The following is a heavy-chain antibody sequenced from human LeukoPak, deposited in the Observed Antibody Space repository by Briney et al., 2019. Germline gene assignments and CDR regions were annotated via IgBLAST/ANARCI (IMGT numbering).Heavy chain of an antibody. J-gene: IGHJ4*02. CDR1: GYTFTSYY. CDR2: INPSGGTT. CDR3: ARDTPFYDGSGYYASYYFDY. D-gene: IGHD3-22*01. V-gene: IGHV1-46*01. Sequence: ASVKVSCKASGYTFTSYYIHWVRQAPGQGLEWMGIINPSGGTTTYAQKFLGRVTMTRDTSTSTVYMELSSLRSEGTAVYYCARDTPFYDGSGYYASYYFDYWGQGTLVTVSS.